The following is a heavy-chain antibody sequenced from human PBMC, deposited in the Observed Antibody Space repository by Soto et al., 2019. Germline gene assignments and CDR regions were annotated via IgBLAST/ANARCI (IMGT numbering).Heavy chain of an antibody. J-gene: IGHJ6*02. V-gene: IGHV2-70*04. CDR3: ARAFYGMDV. Sequence: SGPTLVNPTQTLTLTCTVSGFSLSGSGMRVTWIRQPPGKALELLARIDWEDTKLYSTSLKTRLTISKDTSKNQVVLTMTNVDPADTGTYYCARAFYGMDVWGQGTTVTVSS. CDR1: GFSLSGSGMR. CDR2: IDWEDTK.